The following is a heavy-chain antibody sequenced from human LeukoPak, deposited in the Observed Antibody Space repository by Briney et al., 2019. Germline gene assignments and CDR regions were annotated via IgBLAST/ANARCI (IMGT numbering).Heavy chain of an antibody. V-gene: IGHV3-23*01. Sequence: GGSLRLSCVASGFTFSIYTMTWFRQAPGKGLEWVSSISGSRDTTYFADSVRGRFTLSRDNSRNTLFLQTDSLRVDDTAVYYCAKAKGGLWGQGTLVTVSS. CDR1: GFTFSIYT. CDR2: ISGSRDTT. CDR3: AKAKGGL. D-gene: IGHD2-15*01. J-gene: IGHJ4*02.